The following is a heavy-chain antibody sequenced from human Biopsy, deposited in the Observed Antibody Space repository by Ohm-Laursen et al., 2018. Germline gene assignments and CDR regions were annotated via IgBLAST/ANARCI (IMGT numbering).Heavy chain of an antibody. CDR1: GDSINSSY. D-gene: IGHD2-15*01. V-gene: IGHV4-59*08. J-gene: IGHJ4*02. CDR3: AKRGSGGRSFDY. CDR2: ISNSGNT. Sequence: SDTLSLTCTVSGDSINSSYWSWIRQPPGKGLEWIGFISNSGNTNYNPSLKSRVTISVDTSKNQILLKLGSVTVADTAVFYCAKRGSGGRSFDYWGQGSLVTVSS.